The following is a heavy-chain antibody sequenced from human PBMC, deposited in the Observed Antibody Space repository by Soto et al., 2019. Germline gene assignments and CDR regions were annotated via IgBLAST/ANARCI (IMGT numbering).Heavy chain of an antibody. Sequence: SLRLSCAASGFTVSSTYLTWVRQAPGKGLEWVAILYTGTDTVYADSVKGRFTISRDSSKNTFYLQMNSLRAEDTAMYFCATSRYTGTYSGRFLDYWGQGSLVTVSS. V-gene: IGHV3-53*01. CDR2: LYTGTDT. CDR1: GFTVSSTY. J-gene: IGHJ4*02. CDR3: ATSRYTGTYSGRFLDY. D-gene: IGHD1-26*01.